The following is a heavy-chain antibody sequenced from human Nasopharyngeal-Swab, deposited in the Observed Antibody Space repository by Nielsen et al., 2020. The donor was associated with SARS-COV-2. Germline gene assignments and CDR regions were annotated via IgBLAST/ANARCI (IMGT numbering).Heavy chain of an antibody. CDR2: IYWGDDK. J-gene: IGHJ5*02. CDR1: GFSLSTSGVG. CDR3: AHRLVGATNNWFDP. V-gene: IGHV2-5*02. Sequence: SGPTLVKPTQTLTLTCTFSGFSLSTSGVGVGWIRQPPGKALEWLALIYWGDDKRYSPSLKSRLTITKDTSKNQVVLTMTNMDPVDTATYYCAHRLVGATNNWFDPWGQGTLVTVSS. D-gene: IGHD1-26*01.